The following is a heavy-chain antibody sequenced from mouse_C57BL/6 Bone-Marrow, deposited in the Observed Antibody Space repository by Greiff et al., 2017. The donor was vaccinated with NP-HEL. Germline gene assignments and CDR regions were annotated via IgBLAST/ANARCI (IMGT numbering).Heavy chain of an antibody. Sequence: VHVKQSGTVLARPGASVKMSCKTSGYTFTSYWMHWVKQRPGQGLEWIGAIYPGNSDTSYNQKFKGKAKLTAVTSASTAYMELSSLTNEDSAVYYCTRGVYYYGSSPFAYWGQGTLVTVSA. J-gene: IGHJ3*01. CDR1: GYTFTSYW. CDR3: TRGVYYYGSSPFAY. CDR2: IYPGNSDT. V-gene: IGHV1-5*01. D-gene: IGHD1-1*01.